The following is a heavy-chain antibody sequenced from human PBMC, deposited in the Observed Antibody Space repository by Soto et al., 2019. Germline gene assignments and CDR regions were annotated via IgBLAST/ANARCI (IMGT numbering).Heavy chain of an antibody. CDR3: AKDPSPTLPICSGCEPEPL. J-gene: IGHJ4*02. CDR1: GFTFSSYA. D-gene: IGHD2-15*01. Sequence: EVQLLESGGGLVQPGGSLRLSCAASGFTFSSYAMSWVRQAPGKGLEWVSAISGSGGSTYYADSVKGRFTISRDNSKNTLYLQMNSLRAEDTAVYYCAKDPSPTLPICSGCEPEPLWGQGTLVTVSS. V-gene: IGHV3-23*01. CDR2: ISGSGGST.